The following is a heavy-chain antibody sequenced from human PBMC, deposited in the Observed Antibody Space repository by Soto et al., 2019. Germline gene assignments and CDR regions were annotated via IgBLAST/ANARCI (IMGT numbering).Heavy chain of an antibody. CDR3: ARLKVYCSGASSYSYTDMVQGGMEV. Sequence: SWTXSLTGAFGVCSISSGCWYLSWIRQHPGKGLDWIGYIYYSGSTYYNLSLKSRVTISLDTSKNQFSLKLSSVTAADTAVYYSARLKVYCSGASSYSYTDMVQGGMEVRGQGPTV. V-gene: IGHV4-31*11. J-gene: IGHJ6*01. CDR2: IYYSGST. D-gene: IGHD2-15*01. CDR1: VCSISSGCWY.